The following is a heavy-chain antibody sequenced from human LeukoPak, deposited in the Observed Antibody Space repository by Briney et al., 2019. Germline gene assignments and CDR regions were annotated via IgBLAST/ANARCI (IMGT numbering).Heavy chain of an antibody. CDR2: IIGSGGST. V-gene: IGHV3-23*01. Sequence: GGSLRLSCAASGFTFSTYAMSWVRQAPGKGREWVSAIIGSGGSTYYADSVKGRFTISRDNSKNMLNLQMNSLRAEDTAIYYCAKWARHYDILTGSNWFDPWGQGTLVTVSS. CDR1: GFTFSTYA. J-gene: IGHJ5*02. CDR3: AKWARHYDILTGSNWFDP. D-gene: IGHD3-9*01.